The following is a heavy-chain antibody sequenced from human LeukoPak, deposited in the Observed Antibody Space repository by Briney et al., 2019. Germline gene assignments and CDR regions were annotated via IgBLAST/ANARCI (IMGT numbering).Heavy chain of an antibody. J-gene: IGHJ5*02. CDR3: ARGDVVVPAAMARDP. D-gene: IGHD2-2*01. V-gene: IGHV3-74*01. CDR1: GLIFSSYW. Sequence: GGSLRLSCAASGLIFSSYWMHWVRQAPGKGLVWVSRINSDGSITTYAASVKGRFTISRDNAKNTLYLQMNSLTAEDTAVYYCARGDVVVPAAMARDPWGQGTLVTDCS. CDR2: INSDGSIT.